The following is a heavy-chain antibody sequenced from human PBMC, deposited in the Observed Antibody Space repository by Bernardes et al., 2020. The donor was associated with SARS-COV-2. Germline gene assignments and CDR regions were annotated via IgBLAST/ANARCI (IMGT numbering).Heavy chain of an antibody. V-gene: IGHV4-4*07. D-gene: IGHD3-3*01. CDR1: GGSISSYY. Sequence: SESLSLTCTVSGGSISSYYWSWIRQPAGKGLEWIGRIYTSGSTNYNPSLKSRVTMSVDTSKNQFSLKLSSVTAADTAVYYCGGARTQDFWSGDYLKYYYYGMDVWGQGTTVTVSS. J-gene: IGHJ6*02. CDR3: GGARTQDFWSGDYLKYYYYGMDV. CDR2: IYTSGST.